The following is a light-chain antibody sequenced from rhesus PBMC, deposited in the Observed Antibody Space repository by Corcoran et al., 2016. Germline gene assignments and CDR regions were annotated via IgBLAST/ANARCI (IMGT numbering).Light chain of an antibody. CDR3: MQALEFPYS. Sequence: DIVMTQTPLSLPVTPGEPASISCRSSQSLLNSEDGNTYLDWYLQKPGQSPKLLIYEVSYRASGVPDTFSGSGSDTNFTLKISRLEAEDVGIYYCMQALEFPYSFGQGTKVEIK. J-gene: IGKJ2*01. V-gene: IGKV2-104*02. CDR2: EVS. CDR1: QSLLNSEDGNTY.